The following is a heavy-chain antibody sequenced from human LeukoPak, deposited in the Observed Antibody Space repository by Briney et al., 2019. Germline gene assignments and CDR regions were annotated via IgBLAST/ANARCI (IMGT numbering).Heavy chain of an antibody. CDR3: ARDLTGPYDH. D-gene: IGHD3-22*01. Sequence: GGSLRLSCAASGFTFSRYWMHWVRQAPGKGLGWGARINVEGNYIDYAESVKGRFTISRDSAMNTLYLQMNSVRAEDTAVYSCARDLTGPYDHWGQGTLVTVSS. CDR2: INVEGNYI. V-gene: IGHV3-74*01. CDR1: GFTFSRYW. J-gene: IGHJ4*02.